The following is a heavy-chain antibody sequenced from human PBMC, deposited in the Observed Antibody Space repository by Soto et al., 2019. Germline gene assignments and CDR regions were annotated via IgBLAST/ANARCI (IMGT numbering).Heavy chain of an antibody. Sequence: PGGSLRLSCAASGFTFSSYGMSWVRQAPRKGLEWVSTIRGSADSANYADSVKGRFTISRDNSKNMLYLQMNSLRADDTAVYYCAKHLWFGESVFDPWGQGNLVPVPS. J-gene: IGHJ5*02. D-gene: IGHD3-10*01. CDR2: IRGSADSA. V-gene: IGHV3-23*01. CDR1: GFTFSSYG. CDR3: AKHLWFGESVFDP.